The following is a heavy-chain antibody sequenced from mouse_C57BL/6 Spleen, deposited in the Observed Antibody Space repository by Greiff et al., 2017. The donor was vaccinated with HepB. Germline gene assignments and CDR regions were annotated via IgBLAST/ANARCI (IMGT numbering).Heavy chain of an antibody. D-gene: IGHD2-5*01. CDR1: GFTFSSYA. J-gene: IGHJ3*01. CDR2: ISDGGSYT. Sequence: EVQRVESGGGLVKPGGSLKLSCAASGFTFSSYAMSWVRQTPEKRLEWVATISDGGSYTYYPDNVKGRFTISRDNAKNNLYLQMSHLKSEDTAMYYGAMDYSNYWFAYWGQGTLVTVSA. CDR3: AMDYSNYWFAY. V-gene: IGHV5-4*01.